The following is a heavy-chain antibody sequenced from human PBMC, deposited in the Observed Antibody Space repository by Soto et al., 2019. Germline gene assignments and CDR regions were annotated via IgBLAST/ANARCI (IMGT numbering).Heavy chain of an antibody. CDR1: GYTFTNYG. CDR3: ARDYYGSGAPDHYGMDV. CDR2: ISTYTGNT. D-gene: IGHD3-10*01. Sequence: QVQLVQSGAEVKKPGASVKVSCKASGYTFTNYGISWVRQAPGQGLEWLGWISTYTGNTDYAQKLQGRLTMTTDTSTTTAYMELRSLRSDDTAVYYWARDYYGSGAPDHYGMDVWGQGTTVTVSS. V-gene: IGHV1-18*01. J-gene: IGHJ6*01.